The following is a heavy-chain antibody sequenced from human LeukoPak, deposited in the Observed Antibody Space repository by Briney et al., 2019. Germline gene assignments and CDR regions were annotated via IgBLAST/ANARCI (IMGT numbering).Heavy chain of an antibody. CDR2: IYTSGST. Sequence: PSQTLSLTCTVSGGSIGSGSYYWSWIRQPAGKGLEWIGRIYTSGSTNYNPSLKSRVTISVDTSKNQFSLKLSSVTAADTAVYYCARQYYYDSSGYLGPFDYWGQGTLVTVSS. CDR3: ARQYYYDSSGYLGPFDY. V-gene: IGHV4-61*02. CDR1: GGSIGSGSYY. D-gene: IGHD3-22*01. J-gene: IGHJ4*02.